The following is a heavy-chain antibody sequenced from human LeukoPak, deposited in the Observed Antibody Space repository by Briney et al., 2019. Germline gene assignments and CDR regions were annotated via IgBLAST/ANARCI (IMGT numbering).Heavy chain of an antibody. V-gene: IGHV4-59*01. J-gene: IGHJ3*02. D-gene: IGHD2-2*01. CDR3: ARCSIVVVPAASPGAFDI. CDR2: IYYSGST. Sequence: PSETLSLTCTVSGGSISSYYWSWIRQPPGKGLEWIGYIYYSGSTNYNPSLKSRVTISVDTSKNQFSLKLSSVTAADTAVYYCARCSIVVVPAASPGAFDIWGQGTMVTVSS. CDR1: GGSISSYY.